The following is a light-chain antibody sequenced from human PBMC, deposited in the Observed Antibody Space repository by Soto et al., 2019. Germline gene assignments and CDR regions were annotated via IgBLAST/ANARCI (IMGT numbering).Light chain of an antibody. CDR2: EVS. V-gene: IGLV2-8*01. Sequence: QSVLTQPPSASGSPGQSVTISCTGTSSDIGVYNYVSWYQQHPGKAPKLMIYEVSKRPSGVPDRFSGSKSGNTASLTVSGLQAEDEADYYCSSDAGSNHLYVFGPRTKGTVL. CDR3: SSDAGSNHLYV. J-gene: IGLJ1*01. CDR1: SSDIGVYNY.